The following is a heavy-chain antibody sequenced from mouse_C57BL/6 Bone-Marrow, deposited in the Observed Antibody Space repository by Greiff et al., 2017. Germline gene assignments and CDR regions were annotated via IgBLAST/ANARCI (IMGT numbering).Heavy chain of an antibody. Sequence: EVKVVESGGDLVKPGGSLKLSCAASGFTFSSYGMSWVRQTPDKRLEWVATISSGGSYTYYPDSVKGRFTISRDNAKNTLYLQMSSLKSEDTAMYYCARHWDYGGYWLAYWGQGTLVTVSA. D-gene: IGHD2-4*01. CDR2: ISSGGSYT. V-gene: IGHV5-6*01. CDR1: GFTFSSYG. CDR3: ARHWDYGGYWLAY. J-gene: IGHJ3*01.